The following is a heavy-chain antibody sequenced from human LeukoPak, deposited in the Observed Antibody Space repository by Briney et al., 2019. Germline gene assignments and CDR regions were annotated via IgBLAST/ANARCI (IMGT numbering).Heavy chain of an antibody. Sequence: GASVKVSCKASGYSFSTYGISWVRQAPGQGLEWMGWINPYNVKTNFAQKFLGRVTMTTDKSTSTAYVELRRLRAEDSALDCCARNLDVFAPWGQGTMVTVSS. J-gene: IGHJ5*02. D-gene: IGHD3-3*01. CDR2: INPYNVKT. V-gene: IGHV1-18*01. CDR3: ARNLDVFAP. CDR1: GYSFSTYG.